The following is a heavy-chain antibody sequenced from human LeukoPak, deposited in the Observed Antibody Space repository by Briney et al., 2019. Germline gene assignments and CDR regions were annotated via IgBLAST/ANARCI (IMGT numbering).Heavy chain of an antibody. V-gene: IGHV1-46*01. CDR2: INPSGGST. Sequence: ASVTVSCKASGYTFTSYYMHWVRQAPGQGLEWMGIINPSGGSTSYAQKFQGRVTMTRDTSTSTVYMELSSLRSEDTAVYYCARDRGLGYCSSTSCRGNYFDYWGQGTLVTVSS. D-gene: IGHD2-2*01. CDR1: GYTFTSYY. CDR3: ARDRGLGYCSSTSCRGNYFDY. J-gene: IGHJ4*02.